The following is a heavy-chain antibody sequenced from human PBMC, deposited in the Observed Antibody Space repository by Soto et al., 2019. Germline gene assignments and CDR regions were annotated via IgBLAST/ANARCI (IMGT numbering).Heavy chain of an antibody. CDR2: INPNSGGT. D-gene: IGHD6-13*01. V-gene: IGHV1-2*02. J-gene: IGHJ4*02. CDR3: ATLDPGIAAAGDLFDY. CDR1: GYTFAGYY. Sequence: ASVKVSCKASGYTFAGYYMHWVRQAPGQGLEWMGWINPNSGGTNYAQKFQGRVTMTRDTSISTAYMELSRLRSDDTAVYYCATLDPGIAAAGDLFDYWGQGTLVTVSS.